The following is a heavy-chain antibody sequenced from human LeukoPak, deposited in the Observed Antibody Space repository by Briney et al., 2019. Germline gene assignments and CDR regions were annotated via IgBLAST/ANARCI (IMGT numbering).Heavy chain of an antibody. D-gene: IGHD3-22*01. Sequence: GASVKVSCTASGGTFSSYAISWVRQAPGQGLEWMGGIIPIFGTANYAQKFQGRVTITADESTSTAYMELSSLRSEDTAVYYCASVYYDSSGYSYFDYWGQGTLVTVSS. J-gene: IGHJ4*02. V-gene: IGHV1-69*01. CDR2: IIPIFGTA. CDR1: GGTFSSYA. CDR3: ASVYYDSSGYSYFDY.